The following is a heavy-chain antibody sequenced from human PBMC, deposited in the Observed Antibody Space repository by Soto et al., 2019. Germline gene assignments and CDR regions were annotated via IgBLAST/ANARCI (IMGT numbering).Heavy chain of an antibody. Sequence: GPEVKSPGASVKVSCKASGYTFKNYGIKWVRQAPGQGLEWVGWITTYNGNRYSAEKFQGRVTMTTDTSTSTTYMELRSLTSDDTGVYYCARDAQPKGVAADGASDYWGQGTLVTVSS. CDR2: ITTYNGNR. CDR1: GYTFKNYG. V-gene: IGHV1-18*01. D-gene: IGHD6-19*01. CDR3: ARDAQPKGVAADGASDY. J-gene: IGHJ4*02.